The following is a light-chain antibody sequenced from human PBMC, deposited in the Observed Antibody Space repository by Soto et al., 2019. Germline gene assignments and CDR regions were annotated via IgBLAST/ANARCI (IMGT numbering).Light chain of an antibody. CDR3: QQYYTYPYT. J-gene: IGKJ2*01. V-gene: IGKV1-5*03. CDR1: HSISVW. CDR2: QAS. Sequence: DIQMTQSPSTLSSSVGDRVTITCRASHSISVWLAWYQQKPGKAPKLLIYQASTVESGVPSRFSGRGSGTDFTLTISSLQPDDFATYYCQQYYTYPYTFGQGTKLEIK.